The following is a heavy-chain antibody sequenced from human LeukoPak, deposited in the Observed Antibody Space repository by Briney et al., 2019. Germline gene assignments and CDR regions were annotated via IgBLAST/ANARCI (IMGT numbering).Heavy chain of an antibody. D-gene: IGHD1-26*01. J-gene: IGHJ4*02. V-gene: IGHV3-74*01. Sequence: PGGSLRLSCAASGFIFSNFWMHWVRHVPGKGLVWVSHINSDGRTTDYADSVRGRFTISRDNAKNSLYLQMNSLRAEDTAVYYCARGGILGGTNYWGQGTLVTVSS. CDR1: GFIFSNFW. CDR2: INSDGRTT. CDR3: ARGGILGGTNY.